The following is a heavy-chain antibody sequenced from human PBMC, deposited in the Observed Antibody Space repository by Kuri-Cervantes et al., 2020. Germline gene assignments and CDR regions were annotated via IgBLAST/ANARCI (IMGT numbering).Heavy chain of an antibody. V-gene: IGHV3-13*01. Sequence: GESLKISCAASGFTFGNSDMHWVRQATGKGLEWVSAIGAGGDTYYPGSVKGRFTTSRDNSKNTLYLQMNSLRAEDTAVYYCARGGFLDILAGLRGTDAFDIWGQGTMVTVSS. CDR1: GFTFGNSD. CDR2: IGAGGDT. D-gene: IGHD3-9*01. CDR3: ARGGFLDILAGLRGTDAFDI. J-gene: IGHJ3*02.